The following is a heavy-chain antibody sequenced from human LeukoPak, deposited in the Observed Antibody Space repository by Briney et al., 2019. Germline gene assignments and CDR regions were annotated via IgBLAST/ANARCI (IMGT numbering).Heavy chain of an antibody. Sequence: GRSLRLSCAASGFTFDDYAMHWVRQAPGKGLEWVSGISWNSGSIGYADSVKGRFTISRHNAKNSLYLQMNSLRAEDTALYYCAKDQSYSGSYLDYWGQGTLVTVSS. J-gene: IGHJ4*02. CDR3: AKDQSYSGSYLDY. CDR2: ISWNSGSI. D-gene: IGHD1-26*01. CDR1: GFTFDDYA. V-gene: IGHV3-9*01.